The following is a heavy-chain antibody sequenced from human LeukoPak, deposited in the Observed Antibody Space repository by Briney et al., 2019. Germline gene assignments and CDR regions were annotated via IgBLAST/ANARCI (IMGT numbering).Heavy chain of an antibody. CDR3: AGGEGMNSGSYHFDY. CDR2: IYYSGST. D-gene: IGHD1-26*01. Sequence: SETLSLTCTVSGGSVSSGSYYWSWIRQPPGKGLEWIGYIYYSGSTNYNPSLKSRVTISVDTSKNQFSLKLSSVTAADTAVYYCAGGEGMNSGSYHFDYWGQGTLVTVSS. CDR1: GGSVSSGSYY. V-gene: IGHV4-61*01. J-gene: IGHJ4*02.